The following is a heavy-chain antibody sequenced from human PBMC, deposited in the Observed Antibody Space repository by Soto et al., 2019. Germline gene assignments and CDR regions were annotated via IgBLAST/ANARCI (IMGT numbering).Heavy chain of an antibody. V-gene: IGHV1-8*01. D-gene: IGHD3-16*02. CDR1: GYTFTSSD. J-gene: IGHJ3*02. Sequence: ASVKVSCKASGYTFTSSDINWVRQATGQGLEWMGWMNPNSGNTGYAQKFQGRVTMTRNTSISTAYMELSSLRSEDTAVYYCARGLSKSFYRQSSGAFDIWGQGTMVTVSS. CDR2: MNPNSGNT. CDR3: ARGLSKSFYRQSSGAFDI.